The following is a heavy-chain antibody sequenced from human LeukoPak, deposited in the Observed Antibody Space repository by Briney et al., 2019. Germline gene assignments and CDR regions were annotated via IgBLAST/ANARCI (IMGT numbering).Heavy chain of an antibody. CDR1: GASVSGSPYY. Sequence: SETLSLTCTVSGASVSGSPYYWGWIRQPPGKGLEWIGSIYSSASTYYNASLQSGVTISIETSKNQISLRLNSVTATYTAIDYCAKSGGYGLIDYWGQGTLVTVSS. V-gene: IGHV4-39*01. CDR2: IYSSAST. J-gene: IGHJ4*02. D-gene: IGHD1-26*01. CDR3: AKSGGYGLIDY.